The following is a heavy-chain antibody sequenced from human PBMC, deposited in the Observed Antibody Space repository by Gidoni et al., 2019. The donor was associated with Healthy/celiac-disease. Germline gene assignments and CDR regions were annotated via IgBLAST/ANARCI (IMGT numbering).Heavy chain of an antibody. CDR2: IKHSGIT. CDR3: ARGQGGYIVVVVAATPGFSNCFDP. CDR1: GGSFRGYY. D-gene: IGHD2-15*01. V-gene: IGHV4-34*01. Sequence: QVQLQQWGAGLLKPSETLSLTCAVYGGSFRGYYWSWIRQPPGKGLEWIGEIKHSGITNYNPSLKSRVTISVDTSKNQFSLKLSSVTAADTAVYYCARGQGGYIVVVVAATPGFSNCFDPWGQGTLVTVSS. J-gene: IGHJ5*02.